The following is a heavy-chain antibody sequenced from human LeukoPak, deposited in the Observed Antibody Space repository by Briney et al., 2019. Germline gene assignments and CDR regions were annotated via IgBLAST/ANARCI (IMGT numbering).Heavy chain of an antibody. Sequence: KPSETLSLTCTVSGGSISSSSYYWGWIRQPPGKGLEWIGSIYYSGSTYYNPSLKSRVTKSVDTSKNQFSLKLSSETAADTAVYYCAKDQDGGVWFDPWGQGTLVTVSS. CDR2: IYYSGST. J-gene: IGHJ5*02. V-gene: IGHV4-39*07. CDR3: AKDQDGGVWFDP. CDR1: GGSISSSSYY.